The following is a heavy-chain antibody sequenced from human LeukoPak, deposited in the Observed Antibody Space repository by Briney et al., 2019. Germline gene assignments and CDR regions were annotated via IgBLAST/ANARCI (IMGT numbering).Heavy chain of an antibody. CDR2: INPNSGGT. J-gene: IGHJ4*02. CDR1: GYTFTGYY. V-gene: IGHV1-2*02. Sequence: GASVKVSCKASGYTFTGYYMHWVRQAPGQGLEWMGWINPNSGGTNYAQKFQGRVTMTRDTSISTAYMELSRLRSDDTAVYYCARAGYCSSTSCCDFDYWGQGTLVTVSS. CDR3: ARAGYCSSTSCCDFDY. D-gene: IGHD2-2*01.